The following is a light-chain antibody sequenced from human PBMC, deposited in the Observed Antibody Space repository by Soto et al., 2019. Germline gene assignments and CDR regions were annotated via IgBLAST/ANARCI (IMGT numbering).Light chain of an antibody. CDR3: SSYTSSTFYV. CDR2: EVT. J-gene: IGLJ1*01. CDR1: SSDVGGYNY. V-gene: IGLV2-14*01. Sequence: QSALTQPASVSGPPGQSITVSCTGTSSDVGGYNYVSWYQQHAGKAPKLMIYEVTNRPSGVSNRFSGSKSGNTASLTISGLQAEDEADYYCSSYTSSTFYVFGTGTKVTVL.